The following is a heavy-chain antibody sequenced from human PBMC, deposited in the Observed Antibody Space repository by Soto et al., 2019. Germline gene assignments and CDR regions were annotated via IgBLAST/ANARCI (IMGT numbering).Heavy chain of an antibody. CDR2: ISPYNDNK. CDR1: GYTFNIYG. D-gene: IGHD1-7*01. J-gene: IGHJ4*02. CDR3: ARELSALGTIDF. Sequence: ASVKVSCKASGYTFNIYGISWVRQAPGQGLEWMGWISPYNDNKKYAQNFQGRVTMTTDTSTSTAYMELTSLRSDDTAVYYCARELSALGTIDFWGQGTLVTGSS. V-gene: IGHV1-18*01.